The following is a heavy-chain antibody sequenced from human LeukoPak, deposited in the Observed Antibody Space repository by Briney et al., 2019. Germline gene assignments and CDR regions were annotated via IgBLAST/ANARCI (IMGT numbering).Heavy chain of an antibody. D-gene: IGHD1-26*01. CDR1: GFTFSSYA. CDR2: ISGSGGST. V-gene: IGHV3-23*01. CDR3: ARDSVGVPTDFDY. J-gene: IGHJ4*02. Sequence: TGGSLRLSCAAAGFTFSSYAMSWVRQAPGKGLEWVSAISGSGGSTYYADSVRGRFTISRDDSKNTLYLQMDSLRAEDTAVYYCARDSVGVPTDFDYWGQGTLVTVSS.